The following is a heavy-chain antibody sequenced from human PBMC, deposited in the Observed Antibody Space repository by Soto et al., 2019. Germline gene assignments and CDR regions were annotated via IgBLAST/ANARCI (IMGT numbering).Heavy chain of an antibody. CDR3: ARGLQGFDY. V-gene: IGHV3-30*09. Sequence: QVQLVESGGGVVQPGRSLRIYCRISGFSLTVYSMNWVRQAPAKGLEWVAVVQPDGVTKNYADSVQCRFVISGDKSTNTLYLEMDSLTPEDTAVYYCARGLQGFDYWGQGTLVTVSS. CDR1: GFSLTVYS. CDR2: VQPDGVTK. J-gene: IGHJ4*02.